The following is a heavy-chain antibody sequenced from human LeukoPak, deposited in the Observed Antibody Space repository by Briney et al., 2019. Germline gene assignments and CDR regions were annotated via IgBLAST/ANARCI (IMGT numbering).Heavy chain of an antibody. V-gene: IGHV4-34*01. J-gene: IGHJ6*02. CDR1: GFTFTSHS. D-gene: IGHD3-3*01. Sequence: GSLRLSCAASGFTFTSHSMNWIRQPPGKGLEWIGEINHSGSTNYNPSLKSRVTISVDTSKNQFSLKLSSVTAADTAVYYCARVQLRFLEWLYPYYYGMDVWGQGTTVTVSS. CDR2: INHSGST. CDR3: ARVQLRFLEWLYPYYYGMDV.